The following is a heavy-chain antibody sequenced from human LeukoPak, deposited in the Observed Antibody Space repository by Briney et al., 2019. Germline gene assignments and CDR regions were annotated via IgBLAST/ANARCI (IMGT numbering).Heavy chain of an antibody. V-gene: IGHV3-48*03. Sequence: GGSLRLSCAASGFTFSSYEMNWVRQAPGKGLEWVSYISSSGSTIYYADSAKGRFTISRDNAKNSLYLQMNSLRAEDTAVYYCARLQFSGSGLNYYYYMDVWGKGTTVTISS. CDR1: GFTFSSYE. CDR2: ISSSGSTI. CDR3: ARLQFSGSGLNYYYYMDV. D-gene: IGHD3-10*01. J-gene: IGHJ6*03.